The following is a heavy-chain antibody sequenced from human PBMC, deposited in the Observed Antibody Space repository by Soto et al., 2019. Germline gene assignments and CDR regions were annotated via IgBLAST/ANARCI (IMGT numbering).Heavy chain of an antibody. CDR1: GFTFSSYG. Sequence: PGGSLRLSCAASGFTFSSYGMHWVRQAPGKGLEWVAVISYDGSNKYYADSVKGRFTISRDNSKNTLYLQMNSLRAEDTAVYYCAKDLGYYYYYGMDVWGQGPTVTVLL. CDR3: AKDLGYYYYYGMDV. CDR2: ISYDGSNK. J-gene: IGHJ6*02. V-gene: IGHV3-30*18.